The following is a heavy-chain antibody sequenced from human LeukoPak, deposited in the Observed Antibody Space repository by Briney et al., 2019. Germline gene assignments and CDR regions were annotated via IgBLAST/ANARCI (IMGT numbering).Heavy chain of an antibody. CDR3: AKSPPVAVAALLFDY. D-gene: IGHD6-19*01. V-gene: IGHV3-23*01. CDR2: ISGSGGST. CDR1: GFTLRSYS. Sequence: GGSLRLSCAASGFTLRSYSMSWVRQAPGKGLEWVSAISGSGGSTYYADSVKGRFTISRDNSKNTLYLQMNSLRAEDTAVYYCAKSPPVAVAALLFDYWGQGTLVTVSS. J-gene: IGHJ4*02.